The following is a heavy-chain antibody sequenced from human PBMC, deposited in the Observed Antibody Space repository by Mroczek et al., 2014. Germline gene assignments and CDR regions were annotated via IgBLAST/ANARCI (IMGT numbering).Heavy chain of an antibody. CDR3: AAGLLSRGHRRQYGMDV. CDR2: IVVGSGNT. CDR1: GFTFTSSA. D-gene: IGHD3-16*01. Sequence: QLVQSGPEVKKPGTSVKVSCKASGFTFTSSAMQWVRQARGQRLEWIGWIVVGSGNTNYAQKFQERVTITRDMSTSTAYMELSSLRSEDTAVYYCAAGLLSRGHRRQYGMDVWGQGTTVTVSS. V-gene: IGHV1-58*02. J-gene: IGHJ6*02.